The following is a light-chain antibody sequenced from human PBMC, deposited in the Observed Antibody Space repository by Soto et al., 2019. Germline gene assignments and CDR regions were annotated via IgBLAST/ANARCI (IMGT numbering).Light chain of an antibody. CDR2: EVS. CDR3: QQHINWPLT. V-gene: IGKV3-11*01. Sequence: EIVLTQSPATLSLSPGERATLSCRASQTVSSSLAWYQQKPGQAPRLLIYEVSNRATGIPARFSCSGSGADFTRTISSLEPGDFALYYCQQHINWPLTFCGGTKV. CDR1: QTVSSS. J-gene: IGKJ4*01.